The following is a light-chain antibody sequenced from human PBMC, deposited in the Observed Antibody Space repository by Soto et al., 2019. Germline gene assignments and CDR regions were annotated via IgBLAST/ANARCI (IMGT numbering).Light chain of an antibody. J-gene: IGLJ1*01. CDR1: SSDVGGYNY. CDR3: CSYAGSYFYV. V-gene: IGLV2-11*01. Sequence: QSALTQPRSVSGSPGQSVTISCTGTSSDVGGYNYVSWYQQHPGKAPKLMIYDVSKRPSGVPDRFSGSKSGNTASLTISGFQAEDEADYYCCSYAGSYFYVFGTGTKVTVL. CDR2: DVS.